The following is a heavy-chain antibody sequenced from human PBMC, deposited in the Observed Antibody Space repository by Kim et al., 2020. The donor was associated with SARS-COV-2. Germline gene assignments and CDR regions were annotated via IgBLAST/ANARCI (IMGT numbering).Heavy chain of an antibody. V-gene: IGHV4-34*01. J-gene: IGHJ4*02. CDR2: INHSGTT. Sequence: SETLSLTCAVYDGSFSAYYWSWICQPPGKGLEWIGEINHSGTTNYNPSLKSRVTMSVDTSKNQFSLKLSSVTAADTAVYYCAKKGDYFDYWGQGTLVTVAS. CDR1: DGSFSAYY. CDR3: AKKGDYFDY.